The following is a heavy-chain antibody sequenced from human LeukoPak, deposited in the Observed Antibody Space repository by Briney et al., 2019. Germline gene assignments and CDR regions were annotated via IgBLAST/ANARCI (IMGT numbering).Heavy chain of an antibody. CDR2: IKQDGSEK. J-gene: IGHJ4*02. CDR3: ARDESSGHSYGY. CDR1: GFTFNTYW. V-gene: IGHV3-7*01. Sequence: GGSLRLSCAASGFTFNTYWMTWVRQAPGKGLEWVANIKQDGSEKYYVDSVKGRFTISRDNAKNSLYLQMDSLRAEDTAVYYCARDESSGHSYGYWGQGTLVTVSS. D-gene: IGHD3-22*01.